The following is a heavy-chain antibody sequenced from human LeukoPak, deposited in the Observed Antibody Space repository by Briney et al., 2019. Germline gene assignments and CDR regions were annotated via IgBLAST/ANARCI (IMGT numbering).Heavy chain of an antibody. V-gene: IGHV3-64*01. Sequence: QPGGSLRLSCAASGFTFSSYAMHWVRQAPGKGLEYVSAISSNGGSTYYANSVKGRFTISRDNSKNTLYLQMGSLRAEDIAVYYCARGVLGGDYYFVYWGQGTLVTVSS. D-gene: IGHD2-21*01. CDR3: ARGVLGGDYYFVY. CDR2: ISSNGGST. J-gene: IGHJ4*02. CDR1: GFTFSSYA.